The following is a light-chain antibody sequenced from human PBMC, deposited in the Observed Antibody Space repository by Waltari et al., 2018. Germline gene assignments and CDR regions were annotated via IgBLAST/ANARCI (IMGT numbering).Light chain of an antibody. CDR3: QQYDNTPPT. CDR2: WAS. J-gene: IGKJ1*01. V-gene: IGKV4-1*01. CDR1: QSVLYSSNIRSY. Sequence: MVMTQPPDPLPVSLGERATTTCTSSQSVLYSSNIRSYLAWYQQKPGQPPKLLFYWASIRASGVPDRFSGSGSGTEFTLTISSLQAEDVAVYYCQQYDNTPPTFGQGTKVEIK.